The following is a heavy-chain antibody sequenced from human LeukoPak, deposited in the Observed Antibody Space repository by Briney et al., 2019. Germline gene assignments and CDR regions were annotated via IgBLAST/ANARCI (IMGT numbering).Heavy chain of an antibody. Sequence: SSETLSLTCTVSGGSISSGDYYWNWIRQHPGKGLEWVGYIYYSGGTSYNPSLKSRVTISVDTSKNQFSLKLSSVTAADTAVYYCARDSSAAATPHIDYWGQGTLVTVSS. CDR1: GGSISSGDYY. D-gene: IGHD2-15*01. V-gene: IGHV4-31*03. CDR3: ARDSSAAATPHIDY. J-gene: IGHJ4*02. CDR2: IYYSGGT.